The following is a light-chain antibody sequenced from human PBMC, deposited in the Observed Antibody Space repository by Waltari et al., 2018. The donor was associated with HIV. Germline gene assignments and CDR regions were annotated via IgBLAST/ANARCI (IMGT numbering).Light chain of an antibody. Sequence: QSALTQPASVSGAPGPAITISCTGTTRDVGGYDYVPWYKQHPGKAPKLITSDVNQRTAGVSNRCSGYKSGNTASRPISRLHAEDEADYYCSSYTLTSTYVFGTGTKVTVL. CDR2: DVN. CDR3: SSYTLTSTYV. CDR1: TRDVGGYDY. J-gene: IGLJ1*01. V-gene: IGLV2-14*03.